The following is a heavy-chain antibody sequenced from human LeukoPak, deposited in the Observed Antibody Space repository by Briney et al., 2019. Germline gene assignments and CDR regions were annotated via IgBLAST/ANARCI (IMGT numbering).Heavy chain of an antibody. J-gene: IGHJ6*02. CDR3: ARGQWLVPDYYYYGMDV. V-gene: IGHV4-59*01. CDR2: IYYSGST. CDR1: GGSISSYY. D-gene: IGHD6-19*01. Sequence: SETLSLTCTVSGGSISSYYWSWIRQPPGKGLEWTGYIYYSGSTNYNPSLKCRVTISVDTSKNQFSLKLSSVTAADTAVYYCARGQWLVPDYYYYGMDVWGQGTTVTVSS.